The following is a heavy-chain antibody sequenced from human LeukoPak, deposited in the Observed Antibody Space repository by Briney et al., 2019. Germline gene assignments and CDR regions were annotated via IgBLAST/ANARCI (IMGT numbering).Heavy chain of an antibody. D-gene: IGHD2-15*01. CDR1: GYTFTSYD. CDR3: ARTGGYMSSWDDWYFDL. V-gene: IGHV1-8*01. Sequence: ASVKVSCKASGYTFTSYDINWVRQATGQGLEWMGWMNPNSGNTGYAQKFQGRVTRTRNTSISTAYMELSSLRSEDTAVYYCARTGGYMSSWDDWYFDLWGRGTLVTVSS. CDR2: MNPNSGNT. J-gene: IGHJ2*01.